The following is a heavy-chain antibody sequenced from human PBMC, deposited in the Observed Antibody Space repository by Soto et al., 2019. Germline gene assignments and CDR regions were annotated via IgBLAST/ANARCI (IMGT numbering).Heavy chain of an antibody. Sequence: EVQLLESGGDLVQPGGSLRLSCAASGFTFSNYVMSWVRQAPGKGLEWVSSISDSGGTTYNADSVKGRFTITRDNSKNTLFLEMNSLRDDDTAVYYCARIDTSGYVHLELDYWGQGTLVTVSS. CDR1: GFTFSNYV. J-gene: IGHJ4*02. CDR2: ISDSGGTT. CDR3: ARIDTSGYVHLELDY. D-gene: IGHD3-22*01. V-gene: IGHV3-23*01.